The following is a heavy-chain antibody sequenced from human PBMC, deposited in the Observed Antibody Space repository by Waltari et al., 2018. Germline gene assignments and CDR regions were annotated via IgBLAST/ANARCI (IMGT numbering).Heavy chain of an antibody. CDR2: IYHSGST. D-gene: IGHD3-3*01. Sequence: QLQLQESGPGLVKPSETLSLTCAVPGYSISRGYYWGWIRQPPGKGLEWIGSIYHSGSTFYNPSLKSRVTISVDTSKNQFSLKLSSVTAADTAVYYCAREGETYGFGVVPWVFDYWGQGTLVTVSS. CDR1: GYSISRGYY. V-gene: IGHV4-38-2*02. CDR3: AREGETYGFGVVPWVFDY. J-gene: IGHJ4*02.